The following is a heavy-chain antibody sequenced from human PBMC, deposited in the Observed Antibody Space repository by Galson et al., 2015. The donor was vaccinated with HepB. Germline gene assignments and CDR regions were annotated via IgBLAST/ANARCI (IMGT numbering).Heavy chain of an antibody. CDR3: ARMRFERWLQGRGLTDY. V-gene: IGHV4-61*06. CDR2: T. J-gene: IGHJ4*02. Sequence: TNYNPSLKSRVTISGDTSKNQFSLRLRSVTAADTAVYYCARMRFERWLQGRGLTDYWGQGALVIVSS. D-gene: IGHD5-24*01.